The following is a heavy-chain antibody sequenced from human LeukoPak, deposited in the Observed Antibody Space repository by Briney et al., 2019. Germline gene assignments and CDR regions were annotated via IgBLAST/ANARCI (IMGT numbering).Heavy chain of an antibody. CDR3: AKDKNYILDY. J-gene: IGHJ4*02. V-gene: IGHV3-30*02. D-gene: IGHD2/OR15-2a*01. CDR1: GFTFSSYG. Sequence: GGSLRLSCAASGFTFSSYGMHWVRQAPGKGLEWVAFIRYDGSNEYYADSVKGRFTISRDNSKNTLYLQMNSLRAEDTAVYYCAKDKNYILDYWGQGTLVTVSS. CDR2: IRYDGSNE.